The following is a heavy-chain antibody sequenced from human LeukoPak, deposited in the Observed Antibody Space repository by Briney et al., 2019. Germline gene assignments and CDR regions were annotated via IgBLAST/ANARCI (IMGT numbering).Heavy chain of an antibody. CDR3: ARDMSRYCSSTSCYKEAYAFDI. D-gene: IGHD2-2*02. Sequence: PSETLSLTCTVSGGSISSYYWSWIRQPPGKGLEWIGYIYYGGSTNYNPSPKSRVTISVDTSKNQFSLKLSSVTAADTAVYYCARDMSRYCSSTSCYKEAYAFDIWGQGTMVTVSS. CDR1: GGSISSYY. J-gene: IGHJ3*02. V-gene: IGHV4-59*01. CDR2: IYYGGST.